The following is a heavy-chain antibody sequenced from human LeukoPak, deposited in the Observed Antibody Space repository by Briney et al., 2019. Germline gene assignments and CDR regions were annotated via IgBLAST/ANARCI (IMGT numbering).Heavy chain of an antibody. Sequence: SETPSLTCTVSGGFINSGTHYWTWIRQPAGKGLEWIGRIYTSGSTNYKPSLKSRVTISVDTSKNQFSLKLSSVTAADTAVYYCARDSSGWYHWFDPWGQGTLVTVSS. CDR1: GGFINSGTHY. V-gene: IGHV4-61*02. CDR2: IYTSGST. CDR3: ARDSSGWYHWFDP. J-gene: IGHJ5*02. D-gene: IGHD6-19*01.